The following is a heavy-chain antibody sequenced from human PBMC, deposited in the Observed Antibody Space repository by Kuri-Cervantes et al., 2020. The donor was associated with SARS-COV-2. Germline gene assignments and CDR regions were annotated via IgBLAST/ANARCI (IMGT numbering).Heavy chain of an antibody. CDR3: ARETQQFDY. D-gene: IGHD1/OR15-1a*01. J-gene: IGHJ4*02. CDR2: IYYSGGT. CDR1: GGSFSGYY. V-gene: IGHV4-59*12. Sequence: SETLSLTCAVYGGSFSGYYWSWIRQPPGKGLEWIGYIYYSGGTNYNPSLKSRVTMSVDTSKNQFSLKLSSVTAADTAVYYCARETQQFDYWGQGTLVTVSS.